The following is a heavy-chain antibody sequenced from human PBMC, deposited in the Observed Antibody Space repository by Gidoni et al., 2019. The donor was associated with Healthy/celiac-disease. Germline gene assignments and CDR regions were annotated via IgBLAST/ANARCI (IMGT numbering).Heavy chain of an antibody. CDR3: TRDLGYCSSTSCYRGGDY. J-gene: IGHJ4*02. V-gene: IGHV3-49*04. CDR2: IRSKAYGGTT. Sequence: EVQLVESGGGLVQPGRSLRLSCTASGFTFGDYAMTWVRQAPGKGLEWVGFIRSKAYGGTTEYAASVKGRFTISRDDSKSIAYLQMNSLKTEDTAVYYCTRDLGYCSSTSCYRGGDYWGQGTLVTVS. CDR1: GFTFGDYA. D-gene: IGHD2-2*02.